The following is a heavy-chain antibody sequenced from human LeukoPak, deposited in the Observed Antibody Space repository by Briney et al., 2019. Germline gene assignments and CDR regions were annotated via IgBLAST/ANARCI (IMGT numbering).Heavy chain of an antibody. J-gene: IGHJ1*01. D-gene: IGHD3-22*01. Sequence: PGGSLRLSCEASGFTFSRYWMHWVRQAPGKGLVWVSRIKSDGSTNYADSVKGRFTISRDNAKNTLSLQMNSLRAEDTGVYYCARAPSEIGGYYPEYFRHWGQGTLVTVSS. CDR2: IKSDGST. V-gene: IGHV3-74*01. CDR3: ARAPSEIGGYYPEYFRH. CDR1: GFTFSRYW.